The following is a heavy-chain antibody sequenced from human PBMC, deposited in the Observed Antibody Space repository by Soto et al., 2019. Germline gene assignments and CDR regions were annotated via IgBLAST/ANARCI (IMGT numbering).Heavy chain of an antibody. CDR2: ISWDGGST. CDR1: GFTFDDYT. J-gene: IGHJ6*02. Sequence: PGGSLRLSCAASGFTFDDYTMHWVRQAPGKGLEWVSLISWDGGSTYYADSVKGRFTISRDNSKNSLYLQMNSLRTEDTALYYCAKDIYRIWLPRYYYGMDVWGQGTTVTVSS. V-gene: IGHV3-43*01. D-gene: IGHD6-19*01. CDR3: AKDIYRIWLPRYYYGMDV.